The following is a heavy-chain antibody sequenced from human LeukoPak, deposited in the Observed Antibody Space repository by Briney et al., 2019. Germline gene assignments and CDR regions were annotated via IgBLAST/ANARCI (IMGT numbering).Heavy chain of an antibody. CDR1: GGSISSYY. V-gene: IGHV4-59*01. J-gene: IGHJ4*02. CDR3: ARAGTYYYGSGSYGD. Sequence: PSETLFLTCTVSGGSISSYYWSWIRQPPGKGLEWIGYIYYSGSTNYNPSLKSRVTISVDTSKNQFSLKLSSVTAADTAVYYCARAGTYYYGSGSYGDWGQGTLVTVSS. D-gene: IGHD3-10*01. CDR2: IYYSGST.